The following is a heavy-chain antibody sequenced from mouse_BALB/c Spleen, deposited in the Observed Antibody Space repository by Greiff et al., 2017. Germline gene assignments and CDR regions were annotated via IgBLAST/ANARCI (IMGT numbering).Heavy chain of an antibody. Sequence: QVQLQQSGAELAKPGASVKMSCKASGYTFTSYWMHWVKQRPGQGLEWIGYINPSTGYTEYNQKFKDKATLTADKSSSTAYMQLSSLTSEDSAVYYCAKLSLFAYWGQGTLVTVSA. CDR2: INPSTGYT. CDR3: AKLSLFAY. J-gene: IGHJ3*01. CDR1: GYTFTSYW. D-gene: IGHD1-1*02. V-gene: IGHV1-7*01.